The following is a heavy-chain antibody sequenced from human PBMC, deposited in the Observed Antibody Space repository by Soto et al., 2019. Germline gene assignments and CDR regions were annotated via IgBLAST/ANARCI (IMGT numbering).Heavy chain of an antibody. V-gene: IGHV4-31*03. CDR3: ALSEAIFGVVPPGY. J-gene: IGHJ4*02. Sequence: SETLSLTCTVSGGSISSGGYYWSWIRQHPGKGLEWIGYIYYSGSTYYNPSLKSRVTISVDTSKNQFSLKLSSVTAAGTAVYYCALSEAIFGVVPPGYWGQGTLVTVSS. CDR2: IYYSGST. D-gene: IGHD3-3*01. CDR1: GGSISSGGYY.